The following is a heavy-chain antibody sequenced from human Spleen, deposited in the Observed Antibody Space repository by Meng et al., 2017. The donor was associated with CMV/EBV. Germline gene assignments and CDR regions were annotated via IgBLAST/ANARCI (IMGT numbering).Heavy chain of an antibody. D-gene: IGHD6-13*01. CDR3: ARVAAAGRGMDV. J-gene: IGHJ6*02. V-gene: IGHV3-7*04. Sequence: GGSLRLSCAASGFTFSSHWMTWVRQAPGKGLEWAANINQDEKQKNYVDSVKGRFTVSRDNAKNSLFLQMNRLGAEDTAVYYCARVAAAGRGMDVWGQGTTVTVSS. CDR2: INQDEKQK. CDR1: GFTFSSHW.